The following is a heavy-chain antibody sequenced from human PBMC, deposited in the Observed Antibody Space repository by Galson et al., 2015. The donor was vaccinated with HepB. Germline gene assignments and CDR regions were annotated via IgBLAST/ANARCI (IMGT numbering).Heavy chain of an antibody. J-gene: IGHJ4*02. CDR1: GFTFSSYS. CDR2: ISSSSSTI. D-gene: IGHD1-26*01. Sequence: SLRLSCAASGFTFSSYSMNWVRQAPGKGLEWVSYISSSSSTIYYADSVKGRFTLSRDNAKNSLYLQMNSLRDEDTAVYYCARDKGVGGYYEMDYWGQGTLVTVSS. CDR3: ARDKGVGGYYEMDY. V-gene: IGHV3-48*02.